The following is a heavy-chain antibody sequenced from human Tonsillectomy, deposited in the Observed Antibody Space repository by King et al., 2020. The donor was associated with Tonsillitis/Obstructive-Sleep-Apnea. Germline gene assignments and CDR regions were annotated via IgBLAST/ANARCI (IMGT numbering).Heavy chain of an antibody. Sequence: VQLVESGGGVVQPGRSLRLSCAASGFTFSSYGMHWVRQAPGKGLEWVAIISYNGSNKYYANSVKGRFTISRDNSKNTLYLQMNSLRAEDTAVFYCAKGYYYCMDVCGKGTTVTVSS. CDR2: ISYNGSNK. J-gene: IGHJ6*03. CDR1: GFTFSSYG. CDR3: AKGYYYCMDV. V-gene: IGHV3-30*18.